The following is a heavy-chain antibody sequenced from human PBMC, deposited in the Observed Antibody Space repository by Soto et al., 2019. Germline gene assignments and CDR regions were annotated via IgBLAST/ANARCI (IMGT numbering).Heavy chain of an antibody. CDR3: ARDVVVVSSGSYNWFDP. D-gene: IGHD3-22*01. Sequence: ATVKVSCKASGYTFTSYGISWVRQAPGQGLEWMGWIGAYNGNTNYAQKLQGRVTMTTDTSTGTAYMELRSLRSDDTAVYYCARDVVVVSSGSYNWFDPWGQGTLVTVSS. CDR1: GYTFTSYG. CDR2: IGAYNGNT. V-gene: IGHV1-18*01. J-gene: IGHJ5*02.